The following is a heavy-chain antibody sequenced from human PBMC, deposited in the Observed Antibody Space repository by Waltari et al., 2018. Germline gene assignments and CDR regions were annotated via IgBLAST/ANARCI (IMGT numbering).Heavy chain of an antibody. CDR3: GAGTFSNSLRVFFDY. Sequence: EVQLVESGGGFVQPWGSLRLSCEASGFTFRARWMNWVRQVPGKGLEWVANIKQDGSETYYLDSVRGRFTISRDDAQNSVSLQMNSLRAEDTAVYFCGAGTFSNSLRVFFDYWGQGSLVTVSS. CDR2: IKQDGSET. J-gene: IGHJ4*02. D-gene: IGHD4-4*01. CDR1: GFTFRARW. V-gene: IGHV3-7*01.